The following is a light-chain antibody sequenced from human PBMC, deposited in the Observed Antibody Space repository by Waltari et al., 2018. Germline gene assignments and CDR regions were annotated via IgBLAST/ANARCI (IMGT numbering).Light chain of an antibody. CDR1: QTVDSH. CDR3: HQRNNWPHT. J-gene: IGKJ1*01. V-gene: IGKV3-11*01. Sequence: EIILTQSPGTVSLSPGDGATLSCRASQTVDSHLVWYQQKPGQTPRLLIYEASIRATGIPARFSGSGYGTDFTLTISSVEPEDIAVYYCHQRNNWPHTFGQGTKVELK. CDR2: EAS.